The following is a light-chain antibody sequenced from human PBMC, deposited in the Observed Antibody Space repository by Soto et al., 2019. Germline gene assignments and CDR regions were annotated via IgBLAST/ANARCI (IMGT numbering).Light chain of an antibody. CDR3: QQYYSYPRS. CDR1: QGISSY. J-gene: IGKJ4*01. Sequence: AIRMTQSPSSFSASTGDRVTITCRASQGISSYLAWYQQKPGKAPKLLIYAASTLQSGVPSRFSGSGSGTVFSLTISCLQSEDFATYYCQQYYSYPRSFGGGPKVEIK. CDR2: AAS. V-gene: IGKV1-8*01.